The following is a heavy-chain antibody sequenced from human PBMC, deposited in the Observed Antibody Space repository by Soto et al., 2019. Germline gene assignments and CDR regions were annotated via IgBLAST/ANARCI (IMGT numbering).Heavy chain of an antibody. CDR2: IYYSGST. J-gene: IGHJ5*02. CDR3: ARDIRLFDP. V-gene: IGHV4-59*01. CDR1: GGSISSYY. D-gene: IGHD3-3*02. Sequence: PSETLSLTCTVSGGSISSYYWSWIRQPPGKGLEWIGYIYYSGSTNYNPSLKSRVTISVDTSKNQFSLKLSSVTAADTAVYYCARDIRLFDPWGQGTLVTVSS.